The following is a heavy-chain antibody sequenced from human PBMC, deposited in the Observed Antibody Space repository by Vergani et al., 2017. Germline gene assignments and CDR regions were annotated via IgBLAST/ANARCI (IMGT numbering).Heavy chain of an antibody. CDR3: VKGGYCTSASGQDAFDV. CDR1: GFAFSDFA. Sequence: QVELVESGGGVVQPGGSLRLSCAASGFAFSDFAMHWLRQAPGKGREWVALISYDGNSKYYGDSLKGQFTISRDNTKNTLYLQMSELQTEDTAVYYCVKGGYCTSASGQDAFDVWGPGKLVIVSS. J-gene: IGHJ3*01. V-gene: IGHV3-30*18. D-gene: IGHD2-2*01. CDR2: ISYDGNSK.